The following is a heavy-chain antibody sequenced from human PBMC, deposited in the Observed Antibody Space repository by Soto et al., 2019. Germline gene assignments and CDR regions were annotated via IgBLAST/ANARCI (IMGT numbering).Heavy chain of an antibody. CDR2: INHSGST. CDR1: GGSFSGYY. V-gene: IGHV4-34*01. Sequence: QVQLQQWGAGLLKPPETLSLTCAVYGGSFSGYYWSWIRQPPGKGLEWIGEINHSGSTNYNPSLKSRVTISVDTSKNQFSLKLSSVTAADTAVYYCARGLNSSYSSSSDHFDYWGQGTLVTVSS. D-gene: IGHD6-6*01. CDR3: ARGLNSSYSSSSDHFDY. J-gene: IGHJ4*02.